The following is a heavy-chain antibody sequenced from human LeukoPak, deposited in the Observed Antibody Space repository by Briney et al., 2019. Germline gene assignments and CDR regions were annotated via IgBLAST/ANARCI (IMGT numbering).Heavy chain of an antibody. CDR2: ISSSSSTI. CDR1: GFTFSSYS. J-gene: IGHJ5*02. D-gene: IGHD6-19*01. CDR3: ARDGSSGWTYNWFDP. V-gene: IGHV3-48*01. Sequence: GGSLRLSCTASGFTFSSYSMNWVRQAPGKGLEWVSYISSSSSTIYYADSVKGRFTISRDNAKNSLYLQMNSLRAEDTAVYYCARDGSSGWTYNWFDPWGQGTLVTVSS.